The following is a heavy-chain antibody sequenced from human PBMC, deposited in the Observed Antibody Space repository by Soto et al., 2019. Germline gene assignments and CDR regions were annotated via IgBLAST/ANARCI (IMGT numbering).Heavy chain of an antibody. CDR3: ANSKGDIVVVPAAKTGLSCDY. Sequence: EVQLLESGGGLVQPGGSLRLSCAASGFTFSSYAMSWVRQAPGKGLEWVSAISGSGGSTYYADSVKGRFTISRDNSKNTLYLQMNRLRAEDTAVYYCANSKGDIVVVPAAKTGLSCDYWGQGTLVTVSS. D-gene: IGHD2-2*01. V-gene: IGHV3-23*01. J-gene: IGHJ4*02. CDR2: ISGSGGST. CDR1: GFTFSSYA.